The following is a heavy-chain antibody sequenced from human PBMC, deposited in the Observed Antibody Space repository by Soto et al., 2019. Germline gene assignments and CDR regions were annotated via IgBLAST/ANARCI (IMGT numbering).Heavy chain of an antibody. CDR2: IYYSRST. CDR1: GCSISSNNYH. D-gene: IGHD7-27*01. Sequence: SETLSLTCTVSGCSISSNNYHWGWIRQPPGKGLDWIGTIYYSRSTYYNPSLKSRVTISVDTSKNQFSLELSSVSAADTAVYYCARGPSGDKVDYWSQGTLVTVSS. V-gene: IGHV4-39*01. CDR3: ARGPSGDKVDY. J-gene: IGHJ4*02.